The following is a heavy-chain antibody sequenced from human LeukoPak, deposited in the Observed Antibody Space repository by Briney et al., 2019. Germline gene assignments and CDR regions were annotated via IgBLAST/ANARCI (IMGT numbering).Heavy chain of an antibody. CDR2: MNPNSGNT. V-gene: IGHV1-8*01. CDR1: RYTFTSYD. D-gene: IGHD6-19*01. J-gene: IGHJ5*02. CDR3: ATEQWLVSRNWFDP. Sequence: ASVTVSCKASRYTFTSYDINWVRQATGQGLEWMGWMNPNSGNTGYAQKFQGRVTMTRNTSISTAYMELSSLRSEDTAVYYCATEQWLVSRNWFDPWGQGTLVTVSS.